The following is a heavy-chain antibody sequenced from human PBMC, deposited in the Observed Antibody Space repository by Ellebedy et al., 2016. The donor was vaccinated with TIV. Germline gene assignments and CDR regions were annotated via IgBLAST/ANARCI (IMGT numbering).Heavy chain of an antibody. D-gene: IGHD2-15*01. Sequence: PGGSLRLSCAASGFTFNIYWMHWVRQTPGKGLVWVSRLNSDGSTAVYADSVRGRFTISRDNAKNTLYLQMNSVRAEDTAVYYCARNRYCSSGDCYALGYWGQGTLVTVSS. CDR2: LNSDGSTA. CDR3: ARNRYCSSGDCYALGY. CDR1: GFTFNIYW. J-gene: IGHJ4*02. V-gene: IGHV3-74*01.